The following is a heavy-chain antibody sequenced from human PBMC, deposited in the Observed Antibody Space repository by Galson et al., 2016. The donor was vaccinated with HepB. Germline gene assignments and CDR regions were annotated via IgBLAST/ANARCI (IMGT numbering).Heavy chain of an antibody. CDR1: GFTFSNYD. D-gene: IGHD3-22*01. CDR3: ARHSSGSY. J-gene: IGHJ4*02. CDR2: ISGSGAST. Sequence: SLRLSCAASGFTFSNYDMSWVRQAPGRGLEWVSGISGSGASTTYADSAKGRFTISRDNSKNALHLQMNSLRAEDTAMYFCARHSSGSYLGQGTLVTVSS. V-gene: IGHV3-23*01.